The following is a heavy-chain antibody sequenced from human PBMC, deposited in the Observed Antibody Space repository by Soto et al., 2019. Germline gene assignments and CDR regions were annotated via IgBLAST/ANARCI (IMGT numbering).Heavy chain of an antibody. Sequence: PVKVSCKASGGSFSSYAISWVRQAPEQGLEWMGGIIPIFGTANYAQKFQGRVTITADESTSTAYMELSSLRSEDTAVYYCARDLDYYGSGSYYNPLAFDYWGQGTLVTVSS. J-gene: IGHJ4*02. CDR3: ARDLDYYGSGSYYNPLAFDY. D-gene: IGHD3-10*01. CDR2: IIPIFGTA. V-gene: IGHV1-69*13. CDR1: GGSFSSYA.